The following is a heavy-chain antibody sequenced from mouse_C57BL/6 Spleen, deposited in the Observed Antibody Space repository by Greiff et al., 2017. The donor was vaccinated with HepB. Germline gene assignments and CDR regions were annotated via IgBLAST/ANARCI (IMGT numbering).Heavy chain of an antibody. Sequence: EVQLVESGGGLVKPGGSLKLSCAASGFTFSDYGMHWVRQAPEKGLEWVAYISSGSSTIYYADTVKGRFTISRDNAKNTLFLQMTSLRSEDTAMYYCARGPLYYGSSYWYFDVWGTGTTVTVSS. CDR1: GFTFSDYG. V-gene: IGHV5-17*01. CDR3: ARGPLYYGSSYWYFDV. D-gene: IGHD1-1*01. CDR2: ISSGSSTI. J-gene: IGHJ1*03.